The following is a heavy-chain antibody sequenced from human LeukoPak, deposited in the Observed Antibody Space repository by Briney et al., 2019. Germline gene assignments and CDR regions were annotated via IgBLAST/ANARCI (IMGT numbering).Heavy chain of an antibody. V-gene: IGHV3-48*02. J-gene: IGHJ3*02. D-gene: IGHD6-6*01. CDR1: GFTFNSYN. CDR3: ARAYSSSSGRDAFDS. CDR2: ISSSSSTI. Sequence: GGSLRLSCAASGFTFNSYNMNWVRQAPGKGPEWVSYISSSSSTIYYADSVKGRFTISKDSAKTSLFLQMNSLRDEDTAVYYCARAYSSSSGRDAFDSWGLGTLVTVSS.